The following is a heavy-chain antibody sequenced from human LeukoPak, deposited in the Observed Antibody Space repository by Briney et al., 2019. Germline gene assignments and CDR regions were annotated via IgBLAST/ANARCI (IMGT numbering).Heavy chain of an antibody. J-gene: IGHJ4*02. D-gene: IGHD3-22*01. V-gene: IGHV3-33*01. CDR3: ARGWSRGDSSGYYSDY. CDR2: IWYDGSNK. CDR1: GFTFSSYG. Sequence: PGRSLRLSCAASGFTFSSYGMHWVRQAPGKGLEWVAVIWYDGSNKYYADSVKGRFTISRDNSKNTLYLQMNSLRAEDTAVYYCARGWSRGDSSGYYSDYWGQGTLVTVSS.